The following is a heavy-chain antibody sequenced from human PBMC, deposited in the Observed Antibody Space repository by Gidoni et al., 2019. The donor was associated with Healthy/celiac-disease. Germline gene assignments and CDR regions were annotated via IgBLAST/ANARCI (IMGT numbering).Heavy chain of an antibody. D-gene: IGHD6-19*01. Sequence: QVQLQQWGAGLLKPSETLSLTCAVYGGSFSGYYWSWIRQPPGKGLEWIGEINHSGSTNYNPSLKSRVTISVDTSKNQFSLKLSSVTAADTAVYYCARGTVAGTEYFDYWGQGTLVTVSS. CDR3: ARGTVAGTEYFDY. CDR1: GGSFSGYY. J-gene: IGHJ4*02. V-gene: IGHV4-34*01. CDR2: INHSGST.